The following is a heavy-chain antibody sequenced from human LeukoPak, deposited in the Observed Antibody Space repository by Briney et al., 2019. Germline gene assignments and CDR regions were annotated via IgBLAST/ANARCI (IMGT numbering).Heavy chain of an antibody. J-gene: IGHJ4*02. CDR3: ARGQSYCGADCYSD. Sequence: GGSLRLSCAASGFSINHYYMTWIRQTPGKGLDWVSVIYTGGSTNYGDSVKGRFTISRDNSKNTLYLQMNSLRAADTAIYYCARGQSYCGADCYSDWGQGTLVTVSS. CDR2: IYTGGST. CDR1: GFSINHYY. D-gene: IGHD2-21*02. V-gene: IGHV3-66*01.